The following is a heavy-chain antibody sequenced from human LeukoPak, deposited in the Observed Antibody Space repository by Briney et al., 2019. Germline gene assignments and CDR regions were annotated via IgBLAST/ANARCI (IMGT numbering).Heavy chain of an antibody. CDR3: ARDLEAAAGSFDY. Sequence: GGSLRLSCAASGFTFSDYVVHWVRQAPGKGLDWVSSISDSGTSTFYADSVKGRFTISRDNSKNTLYLQMNSLRAEDTAVYYCARDLEAAAGSFDYWGQGTLVTVSS. D-gene: IGHD6-13*01. CDR2: ISDSGTST. J-gene: IGHJ4*02. V-gene: IGHV3-23*01. CDR1: GFTFSDYV.